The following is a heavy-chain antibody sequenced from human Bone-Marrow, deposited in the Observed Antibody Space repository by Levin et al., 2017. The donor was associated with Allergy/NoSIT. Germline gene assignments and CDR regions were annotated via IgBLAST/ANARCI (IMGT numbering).Heavy chain of an antibody. CDR3: TRDAAGHYFDY. D-gene: IGHD6-25*01. CDR2: VRSGGDT. J-gene: IGHJ4*02. V-gene: IGHV4-31*03. CDR1: GASITTSGFY. Sequence: LRLSCTVSGASITTSGFYWTWVRQLPGKGLEWLGYVRSGGDTYYNPSLRGRVTMSRDTSKNQFSLKVSSLTAADTAMYFCTRDAAGHYFDYWGQGTLVTVSS.